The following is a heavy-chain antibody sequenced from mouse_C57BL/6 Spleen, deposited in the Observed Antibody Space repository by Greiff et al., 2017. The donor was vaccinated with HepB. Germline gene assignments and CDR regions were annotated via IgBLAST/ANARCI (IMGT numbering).Heavy chain of an antibody. CDR2: IYPGDGDT. Sequence: QVQLQQSGAELVKPGASVKISCKASGYAFSSYWMNWVKQRPGKGLEWIGQIYPGDGDTNYNGKFKGKATLTADNSSSAAYMQLSSLTSEDSAVYFCARNYGYEGYAMDYWGQGTSVTVSS. V-gene: IGHV1-80*01. CDR3: ARNYGYEGYAMDY. CDR1: GYAFSSYW. J-gene: IGHJ4*01. D-gene: IGHD2-2*01.